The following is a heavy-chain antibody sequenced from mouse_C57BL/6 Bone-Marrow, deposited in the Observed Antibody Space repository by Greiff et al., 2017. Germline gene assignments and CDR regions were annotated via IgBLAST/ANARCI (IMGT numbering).Heavy chain of an antibody. CDR2: ISNGGGST. CDR1: GFTFSDYY. V-gene: IGHV5-12*01. D-gene: IGHD1-1*01. J-gene: IGHJ1*03. CDR3: AKHPRQYDSSDCYFDD. Sequence: DVMLVESGGGLVQPGGSLKLSCAASGFTFSDYYMYWVRQPPEKRLEWVAYISNGGGSTYYPDTVKGRFTISRDNAKNTLYLQMSRLKSEDSAMYYCAKHPRQYDSSDCYFDDWGKGTTGTVSS.